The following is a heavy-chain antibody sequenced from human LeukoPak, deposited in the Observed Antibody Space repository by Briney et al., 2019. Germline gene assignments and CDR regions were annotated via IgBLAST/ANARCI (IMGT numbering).Heavy chain of an antibody. CDR2: INHSGST. CDR3: AREPVYYYDSSGYYPPVGY. D-gene: IGHD3-22*01. CDR1: GGSFSGYY. V-gene: IGHV4-34*01. Sequence: PSETLSLTCAVYGGSFSGYYWSWIRQPPGKGLEWIGEINHSGSTYYNPSLKSRVTISVDTSKNQFSLKLSSVTAADTAVYYCAREPVYYYDSSGYYPPVGYWGQGTLVTVSS. J-gene: IGHJ4*02.